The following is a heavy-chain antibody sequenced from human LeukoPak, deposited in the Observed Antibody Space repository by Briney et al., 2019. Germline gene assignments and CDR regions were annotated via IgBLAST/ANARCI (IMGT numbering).Heavy chain of an antibody. D-gene: IGHD2-15*01. CDR1: GGSLSSYY. CDR3: ARQYCSGDICYDAFDI. Sequence: SETLSLTCTVPGGSLSSYYWTWIRQPPGKGLEWIGYIFYSGSTSYNPSLKSRVTISVDTSKNQFSLKLSSVTAADTAVYYCARQYCSGDICYDAFDIWGQGTMVTVSS. V-gene: IGHV4-59*08. CDR2: IFYSGST. J-gene: IGHJ3*02.